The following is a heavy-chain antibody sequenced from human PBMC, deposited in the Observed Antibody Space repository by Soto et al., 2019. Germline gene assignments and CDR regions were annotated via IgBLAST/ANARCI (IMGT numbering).Heavy chain of an antibody. Sequence: GVSLRLSCASSGCTFSDYYMILIRQAQGKGLEWVSYISSSGSTIYYADSVKGRFTISRDNAKNSLYLQMNSLRAEDTAVYYCASSPPGSSLNYAFDIWGQGTMVTVSS. J-gene: IGHJ3*02. CDR2: ISSSGSTI. CDR1: GCTFSDYY. D-gene: IGHD3-10*01. V-gene: IGHV3-11*01. CDR3: ASSPPGSSLNYAFDI.